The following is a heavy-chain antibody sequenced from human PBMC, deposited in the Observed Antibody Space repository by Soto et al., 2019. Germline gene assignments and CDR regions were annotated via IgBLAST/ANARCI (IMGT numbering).Heavy chain of an antibody. Sequence: QVQLVQSGAEVKKPGASVKVSCKASGSPFTSHYMHWVRQAPGQGLEWMGIINPGGGSTSYAQKFQGRVNMTRDSSTSTVYMELISLRSEDTAVYYCAREGSSGSTFQHWGQGTLVTVSS. CDR1: GSPFTSHY. D-gene: IGHD3-22*01. CDR2: INPGGGST. J-gene: IGHJ1*01. CDR3: AREGSSGSTFQH. V-gene: IGHV1-46*01.